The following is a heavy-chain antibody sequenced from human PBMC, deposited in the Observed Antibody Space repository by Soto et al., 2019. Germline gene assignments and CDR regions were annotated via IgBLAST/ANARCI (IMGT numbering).Heavy chain of an antibody. Sequence: GGSLRLSCAASGFTFSSYSMNWVRQAPGKGLEWVSYISSSSSTIYYADSVKGRFTISRDNAKNSLYLQMNSLRAEDTAVYYCARVPYGDYPGVFDYWGQGTLVTVSS. J-gene: IGHJ4*02. CDR1: GFTFSSYS. V-gene: IGHV3-48*01. D-gene: IGHD4-17*01. CDR2: ISSSSSTI. CDR3: ARVPYGDYPGVFDY.